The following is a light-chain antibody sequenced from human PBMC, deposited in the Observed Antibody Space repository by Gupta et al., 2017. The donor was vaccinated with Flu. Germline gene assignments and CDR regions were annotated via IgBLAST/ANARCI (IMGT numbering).Light chain of an antibody. CDR3: QQSYSTPRYS. J-gene: IGKJ2*03. CDR2: AAS. CDR1: QSISSY. Sequence: DIQMTQSPSSLSASVGDRVTITCRASQSISSYLNWYQQKPGKAPKLLIYAASSLQSGVPSRFSGSGYGTDVTLTISSRQPEDFATYYCQQSYSTPRYSFGQGTKLEIK. V-gene: IGKV1-39*01.